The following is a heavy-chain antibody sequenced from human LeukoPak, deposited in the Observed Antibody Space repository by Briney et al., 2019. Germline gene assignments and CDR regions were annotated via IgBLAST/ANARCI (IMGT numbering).Heavy chain of an antibody. J-gene: IGHJ3*02. CDR3: ARSDGYGLVDI. CDR2: IYISGSGST. D-gene: IGHD3-10*01. V-gene: IGHV4-4*07. CDR1: GGSISSYY. Sequence: SETLSLTCTVSGGSISSYYWSWIRQPAGKGLEWIGRIYISGSGSTNYNPSLKSRVTMSVDTPKNHFSLTLSSVTAADTAVYYCARSDGYGLVDIWGQGTMVTVSS.